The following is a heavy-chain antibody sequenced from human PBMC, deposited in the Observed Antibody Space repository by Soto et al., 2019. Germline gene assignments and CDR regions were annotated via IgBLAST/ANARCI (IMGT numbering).Heavy chain of an antibody. CDR2: IYWDDDK. CDR3: AHQITMIVVDAFDI. Sequence: QITLKESGPTLVKPTQTLTLTCTFSGFSLSTSGVGVGWIRQPPGKALEWLALIYWDDDKRYSPSLKRRLTITKDTSKNQVVLTMTNMDPVDTATYYCAHQITMIVVDAFDIWGQGTMVTVSS. CDR1: GFSLSTSGVG. V-gene: IGHV2-5*02. D-gene: IGHD3-22*01. J-gene: IGHJ3*02.